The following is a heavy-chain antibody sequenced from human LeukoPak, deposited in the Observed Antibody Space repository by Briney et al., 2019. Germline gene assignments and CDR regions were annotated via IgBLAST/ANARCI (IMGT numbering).Heavy chain of an antibody. CDR2: IYSGGST. Sequence: GGSLRLSCAASGFTVSSNYMSWVRQAPGKGLEWVSVIYSGGSTNYAESVEDRFTISRHNCKNTLYLQMNSLRAEDTAVYYCARAPEWLIFDYWGQGTLVTVSS. CDR1: GFTVSSNY. CDR3: ARAPEWLIFDY. D-gene: IGHD6-19*01. J-gene: IGHJ4*02. V-gene: IGHV3-53*04.